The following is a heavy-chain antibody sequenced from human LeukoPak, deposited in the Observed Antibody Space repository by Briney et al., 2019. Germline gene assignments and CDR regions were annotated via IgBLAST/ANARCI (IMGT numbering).Heavy chain of an antibody. J-gene: IGHJ4*02. Sequence: SETLSLTCASYGGSFSGYYWSWIRQPPGKGLEWIGEINQSGNTNYNPSLKSRVTISVDTSKNQFSLKLSSVTAADTAVYYCARKSRFLRFLEWLPNYPPYFDYWGQGTLVTVSS. CDR3: ARKSRFLRFLEWLPNYPPYFDY. D-gene: IGHD3-3*01. CDR2: INQSGNT. CDR1: GGSFSGYY. V-gene: IGHV4-34*01.